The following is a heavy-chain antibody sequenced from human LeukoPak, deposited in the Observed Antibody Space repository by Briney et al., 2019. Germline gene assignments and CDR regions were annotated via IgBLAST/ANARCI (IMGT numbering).Heavy chain of an antibody. CDR1: GFTFSSYG. D-gene: IGHD3-3*01. CDR2: ISYDGSNK. J-gene: IGHJ3*02. CDR3: AKTLEWLSLNDAFDI. V-gene: IGHV3-30*18. Sequence: GGALRLSCAASGFTFSSYGMHGVRQAPGKGLEGVAVISYDGSNKYYADSVKGGFTISRDNSKNTLYLQMNSLRAEDTAVYYCAKTLEWLSLNDAFDIWGQGTMVTVSS.